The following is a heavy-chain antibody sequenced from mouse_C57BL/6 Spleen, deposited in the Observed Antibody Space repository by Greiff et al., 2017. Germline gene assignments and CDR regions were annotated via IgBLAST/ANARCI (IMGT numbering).Heavy chain of an antibody. Sequence: EVQLQESGPELVQPGASVKISCKASGYSFTGYYMHWVKQSHGNILDWIGYIYPYHGVSSYNQKFKGKATLTVDKSSSTAYMQLSSLTSEDSAVYFCARRNSNYLFDYWGQGTTLTVSS. CDR3: ARRNSNYLFDY. CDR2: IYPYHGVS. D-gene: IGHD2-5*01. V-gene: IGHV1-31*01. CDR1: GYSFTGYY. J-gene: IGHJ2*01.